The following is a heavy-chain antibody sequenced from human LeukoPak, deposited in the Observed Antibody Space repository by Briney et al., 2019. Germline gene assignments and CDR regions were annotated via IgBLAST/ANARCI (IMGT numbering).Heavy chain of an antibody. CDR3: ARDSSRCGGDCYRVPPSLFDY. CDR2: IWYDGSNK. V-gene: IGHV3-33*01. D-gene: IGHD2-21*02. CDR1: GFTFSSYG. J-gene: IGHJ4*02. Sequence: GGSLRLSCAASGFTFSSYGMHWVRQAPGKGLEWVAVIWYDGSNKYYADSVKGRFTISRDNSKNTLYLQMNSLRAEDTAVYYCARDSSRCGGDCYRVPPSLFDYWGQGTLVTVSS.